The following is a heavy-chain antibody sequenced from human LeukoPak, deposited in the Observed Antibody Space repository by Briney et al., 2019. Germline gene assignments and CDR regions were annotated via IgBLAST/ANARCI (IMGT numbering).Heavy chain of an antibody. CDR3: ARDHYGDYYFDY. J-gene: IGHJ4*02. CDR2: ISYDVNNR. Sequence: GGSLRLSCAASGFTFSSYSMNWGRQAPGKGLEWVTVISYDVNNRYYADSVKGRFAISRDNSKNTLYLQMNSLRAEDTAVYYCARDHYGDYYFDYWGQGTLVTVSS. D-gene: IGHD2-21*02. CDR1: GFTFSSYS. V-gene: IGHV3-30*03.